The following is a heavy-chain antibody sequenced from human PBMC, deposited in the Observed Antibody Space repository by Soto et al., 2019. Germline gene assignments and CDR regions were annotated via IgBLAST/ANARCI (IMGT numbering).Heavy chain of an antibody. CDR1: GFTFSSYS. D-gene: IGHD1-26*01. CDR3: ARFAVGATFDY. V-gene: IGHV3-48*01. J-gene: IGHJ4*02. CDR2: ISSSSSTI. Sequence: EVQLVESGGDLVQPGGSLRLSCAASGFTFSSYSMNWVRQAPGKGLEWVSYISSSSSTIYYADSVKGRFTISRDNAKNSLYLQMNSLRAEDTAVYYCARFAVGATFDYWGQGTLVTVSS.